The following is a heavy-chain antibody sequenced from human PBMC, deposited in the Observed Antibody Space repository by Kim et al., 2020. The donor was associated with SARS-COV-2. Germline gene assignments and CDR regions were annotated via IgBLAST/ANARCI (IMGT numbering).Heavy chain of an antibody. Sequence: ASVKVSCKASGYTFTSYGISWVRQAPGQGLEWMGWISAYNGNTNYAQKLQGRVTMTTDTSTSTAYMELRSLRSDDTAVYYCARDVEDIGVVLGYYYGMDVWGQGTTVTVSS. CDR1: GYTFTSYG. D-gene: IGHD2-15*01. V-gene: IGHV1-18*01. J-gene: IGHJ6*02. CDR3: ARDVEDIGVVLGYYYGMDV. CDR2: ISAYNGNT.